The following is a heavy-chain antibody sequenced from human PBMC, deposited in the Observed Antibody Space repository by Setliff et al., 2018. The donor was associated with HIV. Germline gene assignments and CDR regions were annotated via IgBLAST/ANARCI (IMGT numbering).Heavy chain of an antibody. D-gene: IGHD3-10*01. V-gene: IGHV4-39*07. Sequence: SETLSLTCSVSGDSISTGTYYWGWIRQPPGKGLEWIGSVSYSGSTLYNPSLKSRVTISVDTSKNHFSLNLSSVTAADTAVYYCATYADRESNRFDPWGQGILVTVSS. CDR3: ATYADRESNRFDP. CDR2: VSYSGST. CDR1: GDSISTGTYY. J-gene: IGHJ5*02.